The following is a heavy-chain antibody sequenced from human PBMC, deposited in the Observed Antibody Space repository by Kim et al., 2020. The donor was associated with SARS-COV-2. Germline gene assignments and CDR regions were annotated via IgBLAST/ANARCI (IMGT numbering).Heavy chain of an antibody. D-gene: IGHD2-2*02. J-gene: IGHJ5*02. Sequence: LKTRVTMSVDTSKNQFSLKLSSVTAADTAVYYCARLVVPAAIFDDNWFDPWGQGTLVTVSS. CDR3: ARLVVPAAIFDDNWFDP. V-gene: IGHV4-59*10.